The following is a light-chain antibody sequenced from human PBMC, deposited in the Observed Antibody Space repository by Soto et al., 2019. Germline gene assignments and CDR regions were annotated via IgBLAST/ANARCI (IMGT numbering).Light chain of an antibody. CDR3: ASYAGSPRYV. Sequence: QSALTQPPSASGSPGQSVTISCTGTSSDVGNYNYVSWYQQHPGKAPKLLIYEVTKRPSGVPDRFSASKSGNTASLTVSGLQPDDEADYFCASYAGSPRYVFGTGTKLTVL. CDR2: EVT. V-gene: IGLV2-8*01. CDR1: SSDVGNYNY. J-gene: IGLJ1*01.